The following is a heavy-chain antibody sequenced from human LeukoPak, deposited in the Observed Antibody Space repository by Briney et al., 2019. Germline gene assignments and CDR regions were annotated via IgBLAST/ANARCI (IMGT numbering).Heavy chain of an antibody. J-gene: IGHJ6*03. CDR3: ARSQLSYYYYYMDV. Sequence: PGGSLRLSCAASGFTFSSYWMHWVRQAPGKGLVWVSRINGDGSSTNYADSVKGRFTISRDNAKSTLYLQMNGLRAEDTAVYYCARSQLSYYYYYMDVWGKGTTVTVSS. D-gene: IGHD2-2*01. CDR1: GFTFSSYW. CDR2: INGDGSST. V-gene: IGHV3-74*01.